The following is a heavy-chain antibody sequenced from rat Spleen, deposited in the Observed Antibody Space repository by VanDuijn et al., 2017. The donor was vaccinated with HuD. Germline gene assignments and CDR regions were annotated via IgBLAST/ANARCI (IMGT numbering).Heavy chain of an antibody. CDR1: GYSITTNY. D-gene: IGHD1-7*01. CDR2: INSAGST. Sequence: EVQLQESGPGLVKPSQSLSLTCSITGYSITTNYWGWIRKFPGNKLEWMGYINSAGSTNYNPPLKSQISITRDTSKNQFFLQLTSVTTEDTATYYCAQWNANGIMDAWGQGASVTVSS. J-gene: IGHJ4*01. CDR3: AQWNANGIMDA. V-gene: IGHV3-3*01.